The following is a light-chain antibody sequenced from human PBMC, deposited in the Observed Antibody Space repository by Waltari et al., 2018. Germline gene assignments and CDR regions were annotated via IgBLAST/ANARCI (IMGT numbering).Light chain of an antibody. J-gene: IGLJ3*02. CDR1: SSDVGGYNY. CDR2: DVS. Sequence: QSALTQPASVSGPPGQSTTISCTGTSSDVGGYNYVSWYQQHPGKAPKLMIYDVSNRPSGVSNRFSGSKSGNTASLTISGLQAEDEADYYCSSYTSSSTLRVFGGGTKLTVL. CDR3: SSYTSSSTLRV. V-gene: IGLV2-14*01.